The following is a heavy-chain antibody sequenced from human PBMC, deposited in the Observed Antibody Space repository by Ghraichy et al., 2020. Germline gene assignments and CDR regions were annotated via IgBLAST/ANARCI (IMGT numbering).Heavy chain of an antibody. CDR1: GFTFGDYA. D-gene: IGHD5-12*01. CDR2: IRSKAYGGTT. V-gene: IGHV3-49*03. CDR3: TRVSFGGYADYYYGMDV. Sequence: GGSLRLSCTASGFTFGDYAMSWFRQAPGKGLEWVGFIRSKAYGGTTEYAASVKGRFTISRDDSKSIAYLQMNSLKTEDTAVYYCTRVSFGGYADYYYGMDVWGQGTTVTVSS. J-gene: IGHJ6*02.